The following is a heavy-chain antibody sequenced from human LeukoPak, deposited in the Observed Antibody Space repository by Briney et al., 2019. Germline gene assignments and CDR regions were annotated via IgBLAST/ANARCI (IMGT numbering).Heavy chain of an antibody. CDR3: ARVRGGNFDF. D-gene: IGHD3-10*01. J-gene: IGHJ4*02. CDR2: TSGRNYT. Sequence: GGSLRLSCAASGFTFSDYYMSWIRQAPGKGLEWVSYTSGRNYTTYADSVKGRFTISRDNAKNSLFVQMNSLRAEDTAVYYCARVRGGNFDFWGQGTLVTVSS. CDR1: GFTFSDYY. V-gene: IGHV3-11*05.